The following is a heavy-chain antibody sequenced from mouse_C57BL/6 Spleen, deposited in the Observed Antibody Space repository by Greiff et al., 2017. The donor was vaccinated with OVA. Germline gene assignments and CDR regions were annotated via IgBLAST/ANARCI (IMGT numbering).Heavy chain of an antibody. Sequence: VQLKESGGGLVKPGGSLKLSCAASGFTFSSYAMSWVRQTPEKRLEWVATISDGGSYTYYPDNVKGRFTISRDNAKNNLYLQMSHLKSEDTAMYYCARDQEGLRRPHWYFDVWGTGTTVTVSS. CDR1: GFTFSSYA. V-gene: IGHV5-4*01. D-gene: IGHD2-4*01. CDR2: ISDGGSYT. CDR3: ARDQEGLRRPHWYFDV. J-gene: IGHJ1*03.